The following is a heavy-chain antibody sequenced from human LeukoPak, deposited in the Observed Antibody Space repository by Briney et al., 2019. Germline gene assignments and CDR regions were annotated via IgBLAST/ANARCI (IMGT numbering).Heavy chain of an antibody. CDR1: GFTFSSAA. J-gene: IGHJ4*02. D-gene: IGHD4-17*01. Sequence: GGSLRLSCAASGFTFSSAAMSWVRQAPGKGLEWVSAIIGSVGSTYSADSVKGRFTISRDNSKNTLYLQMNSLRAEDTAVYYCARKEDCGDYVARYWGQGTLVTVSS. CDR2: IIGSVGST. V-gene: IGHV3-23*01. CDR3: ARKEDCGDYVARY.